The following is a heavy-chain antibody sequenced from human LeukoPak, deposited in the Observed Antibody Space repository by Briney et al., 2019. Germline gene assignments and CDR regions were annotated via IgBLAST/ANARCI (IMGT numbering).Heavy chain of an antibody. V-gene: IGHV3-20*01. J-gene: IGHJ6*03. CDR1: GVTFDDYG. CDR2: INWNGDST. D-gene: IGHD1-14*01. Sequence: GGSLRLSCVASGVTFDDYGMSWVRQAPGKGLEWVSGINWNGDSTGYADSVKGRFTISRDNAKNSLYLQMNRLRAEDTAFYHCARDLTASYYDMDVWGKGTTVTVSS. CDR3: ARDLTASYYDMDV.